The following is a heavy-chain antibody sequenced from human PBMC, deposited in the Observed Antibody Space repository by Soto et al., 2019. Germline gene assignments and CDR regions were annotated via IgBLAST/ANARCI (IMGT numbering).Heavy chain of an antibody. CDR2: INPNSGGS. CDR3: ARANSGDDDDVDY. Sequence: GASVKVSCKASGYTFTGYYMHWVRQAPGQGLEWMGWINPNSGGSSYVQKFQGRVTMTRDTSITSAYMELSRLRSEDTAVYYCARANSGDDDDVDYWGQGTPVTVSS. D-gene: IGHD5-12*01. J-gene: IGHJ4*02. CDR1: GYTFTGYY. V-gene: IGHV1-2*02.